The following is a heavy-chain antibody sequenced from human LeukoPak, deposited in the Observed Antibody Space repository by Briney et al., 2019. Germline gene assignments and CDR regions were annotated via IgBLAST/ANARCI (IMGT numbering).Heavy chain of an antibody. V-gene: IGHV4-39*07. J-gene: IGHJ6*03. D-gene: IGHD5-18*01. CDR1: GDSITGYY. Sequence: PSETLSLTCSVSGDSITGYYWGWIRQPPGKGLEWIGNIYYTGNTYYNSSLKSRVTISVDMSKNQFSLKLSSVTAADTAVYYCARTTEGGYTYDYFYYYYMDVWGKGTTVTISS. CDR3: ARTTEGGYTYDYFYYYYMDV. CDR2: IYYTGNT.